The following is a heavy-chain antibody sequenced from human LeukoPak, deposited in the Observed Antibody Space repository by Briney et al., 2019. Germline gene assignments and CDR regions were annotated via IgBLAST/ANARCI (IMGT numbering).Heavy chain of an antibody. V-gene: IGHV3-30*18. D-gene: IGHD2-2*01. CDR3: AKFNTSPGHALDI. CDR2: ISYDGSNK. J-gene: IGHJ3*02. CDR1: GFTFSSYG. Sequence: GRSLRLSCAASGFTFSSYGMHWVRQAPGKGLEWVAVISYDGSNKYYADSVKGRFTISRDNSKNTLYLQMNSLRADDTAVYYCAKFNTSPGHALDIWDRGTMVTVSS.